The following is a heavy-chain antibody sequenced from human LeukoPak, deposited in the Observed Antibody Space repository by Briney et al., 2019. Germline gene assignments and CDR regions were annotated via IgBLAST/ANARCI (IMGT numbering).Heavy chain of an antibody. J-gene: IGHJ4*02. D-gene: IGHD1-14*01. CDR3: ARAPEYGLYHFDY. CDR1: GGSISSYY. CDR2: IYYSGST. Sequence: SETLSLTCTVSGGSISSYYWSWIRQPPGKGLEWIGYIYYSGSTNYNPSLKSRVTISVDTSKNQFSLKLSSVTAADTAVYYCARAPEYGLYHFDYWGQGTLVTVSS. V-gene: IGHV4-59*01.